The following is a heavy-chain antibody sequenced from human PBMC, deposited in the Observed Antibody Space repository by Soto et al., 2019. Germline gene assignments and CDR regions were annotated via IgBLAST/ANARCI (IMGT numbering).Heavy chain of an antibody. CDR2: IIPIFGTA. D-gene: IGHD1-26*01. V-gene: IGHV1-69*13. CDR3: ARVTVGATLGNWFDP. CDR1: GGTFSSYA. J-gene: IGHJ5*02. Sequence: SVKVSCKASGGTFSSYAISWVRQAPGQGLEWMGGIIPIFGTANYAQKFQGRVTITADESTSTAYMELSSLRSEDTAVYYCARVTVGATLGNWFDPWGQGTLVTVSS.